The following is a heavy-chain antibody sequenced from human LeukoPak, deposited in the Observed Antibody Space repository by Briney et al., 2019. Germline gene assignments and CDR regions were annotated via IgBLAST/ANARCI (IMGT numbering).Heavy chain of an antibody. V-gene: IGHV4-59*01. CDR2: IYYSGRT. D-gene: IGHD6-19*01. J-gene: IGHJ4*02. CDR3: ARGKAGYSSAWDW. Sequence: SGTLSLTCTVSGGSFNSDYWSWSRQPPGKELEGIGYIYYSGRTDYTPSLKSRVTLSVDTSKNQVSLKLSAVTAADTAVYFCARGKAGYSSAWDWWGQGTLVTVSS. CDR1: GGSFNSDY.